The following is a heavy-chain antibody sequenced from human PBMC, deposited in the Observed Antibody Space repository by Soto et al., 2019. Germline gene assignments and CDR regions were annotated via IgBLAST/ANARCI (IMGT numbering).Heavy chain of an antibody. J-gene: IGHJ4*02. CDR1: GYNFTTYA. CDR3: ASTPEGYCSSSSCPFDY. D-gene: IGHD2-2*01. CDR2: ISAHNGNT. V-gene: IGHV1-18*04. Sequence: ASVNVSCKASGYNFTTYAVNWVRQAPGQGLEWMGWISAHNGNTNYAEKIQDRVTMTTDTSTTTAYMELRSLRSDDTAVYYCASTPEGYCSSSSCPFDYWGQGTLVTVSS.